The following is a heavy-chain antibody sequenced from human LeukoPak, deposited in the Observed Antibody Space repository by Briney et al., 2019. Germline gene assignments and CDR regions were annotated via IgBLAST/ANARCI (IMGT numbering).Heavy chain of an antibody. Sequence: YWSWIRQPPGKGLEWMGIIYPGDSDTRYSPSFQGQVTISADKSISTTYVQWSSLKASDTAMYYCASIVVAATGRGYYYYGMDVWGQGTTVTVSS. D-gene: IGHD6-13*01. V-gene: IGHV5-51*01. J-gene: IGHJ6*02. CDR3: ASIVVAATGRGYYYYGMDV. CDR2: IYPGDSDT. CDR1: YW.